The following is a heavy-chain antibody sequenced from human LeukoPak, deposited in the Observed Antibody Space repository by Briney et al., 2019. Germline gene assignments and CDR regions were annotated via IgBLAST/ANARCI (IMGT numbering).Heavy chain of an antibody. V-gene: IGHV1-69*05. CDR3: ARDRGITGTTRTDYYYYYMDV. Sequence: VASVKVSCKASGYTFTGFYMHWVRQAPGQGLEWMGGIIPIFGTANYAQKFQGRVTITTDESTSTAYMELSSLRSEDTAVYYCARDRGITGTTRTDYYYYYMDVWGRGTTVTVSS. CDR2: IIPIFGTA. D-gene: IGHD1-7*01. CDR1: GYTFTGFY. J-gene: IGHJ6*03.